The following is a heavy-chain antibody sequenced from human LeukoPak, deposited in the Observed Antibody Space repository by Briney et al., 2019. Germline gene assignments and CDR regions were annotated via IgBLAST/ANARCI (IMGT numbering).Heavy chain of an antibody. CDR3: ARSKRYYDSSGYYSFDY. CDR2: INAGNGNT. Sequence: APVKVSCKASGYTFTSYAMHWVRQAPGQRLEWMGWINAGNGNTKYSQKFQGRVTITRDTSASTAYMELSSLRSEDTAVYYCARSKRYYDSSGYYSFDYWGQGTLVTVSS. J-gene: IGHJ4*02. D-gene: IGHD3-22*01. CDR1: GYTFTSYA. V-gene: IGHV1-3*01.